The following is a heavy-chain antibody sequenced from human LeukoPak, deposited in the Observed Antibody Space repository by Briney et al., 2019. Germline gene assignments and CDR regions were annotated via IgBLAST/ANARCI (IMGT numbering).Heavy chain of an antibody. CDR1: GFTFTSPA. V-gene: IGHV1-58*02. CDR3: AATVHYCSGGGCYNHYYGMDV. Sequence: SVKVSCKASGFTFTSPAMQWVRQARGQRLEWIGWIVVGSGNTNSAQKFQERVTITRDMSTSTAYMELSGLRSEDTAVYYCAATVHYCSGGGCYNHYYGMDVWGRGTTVTVSS. CDR2: IVVGSGNT. J-gene: IGHJ6*02. D-gene: IGHD2-15*01.